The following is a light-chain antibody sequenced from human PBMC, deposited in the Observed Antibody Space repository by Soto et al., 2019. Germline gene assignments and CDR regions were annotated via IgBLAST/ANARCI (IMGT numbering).Light chain of an antibody. CDR1: SSNIGSGT. Sequence: QSVLTQPPSASGTPGQRVTISCSGSSSNIGSGTVNWYQQLPGTAPKLLIYNNNQRPSGVSDRFSGSKSGNSASLAISGLQSEDEADYYCASCDASTNGLYVFGTGTKLTVL. V-gene: IGLV1-44*01. J-gene: IGLJ1*01. CDR2: NNN. CDR3: ASCDASTNGLYV.